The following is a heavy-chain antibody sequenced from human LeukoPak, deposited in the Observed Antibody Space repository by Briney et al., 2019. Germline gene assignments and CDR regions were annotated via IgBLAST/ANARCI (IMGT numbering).Heavy chain of an antibody. CDR1: GGTFSSYA. Sequence: ASVKVSCKASGGTFSSYAISWVRQAPGQGLEWMGGIIPMFGTANYAQKFQGRVTITADESTTTAYMELSSLRSDDTAVYYCARVGTHCSSTSCYVRDYWGQGTLVTVSS. J-gene: IGHJ4*02. V-gene: IGHV1-69*13. D-gene: IGHD2-2*01. CDR2: IIPMFGTA. CDR3: ARVGTHCSSTSCYVRDY.